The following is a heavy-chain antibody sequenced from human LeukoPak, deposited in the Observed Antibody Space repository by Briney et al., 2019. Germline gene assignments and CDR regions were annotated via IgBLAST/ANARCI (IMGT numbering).Heavy chain of an antibody. CDR3: ARDRTRRSSCLDY. J-gene: IGHJ4*02. V-gene: IGHV3-30-3*01. D-gene: IGHD6-13*01. Sequence: PGGSLRLSCAASGFTFSSYAMHWVRQAPGKGLEWVAVISYDGSNKYYADSVKGRFTISRDNSKNTLYLQMNSLRAEDTAVYYCARDRTRRSSCLDYWGQGTLVTVSS. CDR1: GFTFSSYA. CDR2: ISYDGSNK.